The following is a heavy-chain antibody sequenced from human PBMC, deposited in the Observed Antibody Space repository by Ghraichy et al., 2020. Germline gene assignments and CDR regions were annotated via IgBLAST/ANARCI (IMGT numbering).Heavy chain of an antibody. V-gene: IGHV3-43*01. CDR3: AKVLESYDILTGADY. CDR1: GFTFNNYA. D-gene: IGHD3-9*01. J-gene: IGHJ4*02. CDR2: ISWDGYNT. Sequence: GESLNISCAASGFTFNNYAMHWVRQAPGKGLEWVSLISWDGYNTYYADSVKGRFTISRDNNKNALYLQMNSLRTEDTALYFCAKVLESYDILTGADYWGQGTPVTVSS.